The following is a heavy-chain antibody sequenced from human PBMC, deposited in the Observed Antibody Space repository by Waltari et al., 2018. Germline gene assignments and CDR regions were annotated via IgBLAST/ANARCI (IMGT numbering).Heavy chain of an antibody. V-gene: IGHV1-24*01. Sequence: QVQLVQSGAEVKKPGASVKVSCKVSGYTLTELSMHWVRQAPGKGLEWMGGFCQEDGETIYAQKFQGRVTMTEDTSTDTAYRGVSSLRSEDTAGEYCATGRVRSRRAAADNGDYWGQGTLVTVAS. CDR1: GYTLTELS. J-gene: IGHJ4*02. D-gene: IGHD6-13*01. CDR2: FCQEDGET. CDR3: ATGRVRSRRAAADNGDY.